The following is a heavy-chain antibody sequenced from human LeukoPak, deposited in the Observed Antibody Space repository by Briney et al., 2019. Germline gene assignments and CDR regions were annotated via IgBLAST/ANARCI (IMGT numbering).Heavy chain of an antibody. J-gene: IGHJ4*02. CDR3: TTAPDCVDY. Sequence: GGSLRLSCAASGFTVGTNYMSWVRQAPGKGLEWVGRIQSKADGGTTDYAAPVKGRFTISRDDSKNTLYMQMNSLNTEDTAVYYCTTAPDCVDYWGQGTLVTVSS. D-gene: IGHD2-21*02. CDR1: GFTVGTNY. V-gene: IGHV3-15*01. CDR2: IQSKADGGTT.